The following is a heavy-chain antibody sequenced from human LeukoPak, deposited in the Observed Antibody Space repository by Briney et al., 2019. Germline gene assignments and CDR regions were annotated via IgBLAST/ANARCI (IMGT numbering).Heavy chain of an antibody. CDR3: AKEVRGPGYNYGPLDC. D-gene: IGHD5-18*01. J-gene: IGHJ4*02. Sequence: SVKVSCKASGGTFSSYAISWVRQAPGQGLEWMGGIIPIFGTANYAQKFQGRVTITADESTSTAYMELSSLRSEDTAVYYCAKEVRGPGYNYGPLDCWGQGILVTVSS. V-gene: IGHV1-69*01. CDR2: IIPIFGTA. CDR1: GGTFSSYA.